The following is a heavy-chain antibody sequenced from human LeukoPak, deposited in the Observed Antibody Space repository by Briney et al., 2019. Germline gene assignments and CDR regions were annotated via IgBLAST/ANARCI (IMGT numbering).Heavy chain of an antibody. CDR1: GDSVSSNIAA. V-gene: IGHV6-1*01. D-gene: IGHD4-17*01. Sequence: SQALSLTCAISGDSVSSNIAAWNWIRHSPSRGLEWLGRTYYRSKWYNDYAVSVKSRITINPDTSKNQFSLQLNSVTPEDTAVYYCARATEGAFYIWGQGTMVTVSS. CDR2: TYYRSKWYN. CDR3: ARATEGAFYI. J-gene: IGHJ3*02.